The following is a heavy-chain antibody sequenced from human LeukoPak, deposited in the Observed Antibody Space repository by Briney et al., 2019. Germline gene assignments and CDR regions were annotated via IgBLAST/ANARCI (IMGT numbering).Heavy chain of an antibody. Sequence: SETLSLTCAVYGGSFSGYYWSWIRQPPGKGLEWIGEINHSGSTNYNPSLKSRVTISVDTSKNQFSLKLSSVTAADTAVYYCARDDYYYYGMDVWGQGTTVTVSS. CDR2: INHSGST. V-gene: IGHV4-34*01. CDR1: GGSFSGYY. CDR3: ARDDYYYYGMDV. J-gene: IGHJ6*02.